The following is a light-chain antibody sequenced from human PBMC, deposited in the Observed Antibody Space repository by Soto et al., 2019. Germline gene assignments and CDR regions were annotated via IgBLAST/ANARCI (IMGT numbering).Light chain of an antibody. CDR2: GAS. Sequence: EVVLTQSPATLSLSPGERATLSCRASENVRTFVDWYQQKPGQAPRLLIYGASNRATGIPARFSGSGSGTDFTLTIRSLEPADFAVYYCQQHSHWPPWTFGQGPRVEIQ. CDR1: ENVRTF. CDR3: QQHSHWPPWT. J-gene: IGKJ1*01. V-gene: IGKV3-11*01.